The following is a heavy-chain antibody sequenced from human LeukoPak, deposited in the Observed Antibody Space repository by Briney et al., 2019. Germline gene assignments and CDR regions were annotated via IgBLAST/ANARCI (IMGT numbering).Heavy chain of an antibody. D-gene: IGHD5-12*01. Sequence: SETLSLTCTVSGGSISSYYWSWIRQPPGKGLEWIGYIYYSGSTNYNPSLKSRVTISVDTSKNQFSLKLSSVTAADTAVYHCARLSYSGYVFDYWGQGTLVTVSS. CDR3: ARLSYSGYVFDY. J-gene: IGHJ4*02. CDR2: IYYSGST. CDR1: GGSISSYY. V-gene: IGHV4-59*08.